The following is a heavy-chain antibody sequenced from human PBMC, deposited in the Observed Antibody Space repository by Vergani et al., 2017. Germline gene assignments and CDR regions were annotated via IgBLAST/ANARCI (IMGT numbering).Heavy chain of an antibody. CDR1: GFTFSSYG. D-gene: IGHD3-3*01. J-gene: IGHJ4*02. CDR2: IWYDGSNK. Sequence: QVQLVESGGGVVQPGRSLRLSCAASGFTFSSYGMHWVRPAPGKGLEWVAVIWYDGSNKYYADSVKGRFTISRDNSKNTLYLQMNSLRAEDTAVYYCARASSSFGVDPFDYWGQGTLVTVSS. V-gene: IGHV3-33*01. CDR3: ARASSSFGVDPFDY.